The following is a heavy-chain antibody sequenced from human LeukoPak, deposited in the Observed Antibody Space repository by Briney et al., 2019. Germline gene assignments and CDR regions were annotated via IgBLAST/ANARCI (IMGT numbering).Heavy chain of an antibody. Sequence: GASVKVSCKASGFTFTSHDYNWVRQATGQGLEWMGWMNPNSGNTGYAQKFQGRVTMTRDTSITTVYMELSSLTSEDTAVYYCARGRAYYFDYWGQGTLVTVSS. V-gene: IGHV1-8*01. CDR2: MNPNSGNT. J-gene: IGHJ4*02. CDR3: ARGRAYYFDY. CDR1: GFTFTSHD.